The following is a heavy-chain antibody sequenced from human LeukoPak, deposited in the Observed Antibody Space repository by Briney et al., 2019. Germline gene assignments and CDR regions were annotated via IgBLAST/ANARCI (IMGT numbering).Heavy chain of an antibody. Sequence: PGGSLRLSCAASGFTFSSYGMHWVRQAPGKGLEWVAVIWYDGSNKYYADSVKGRFTISRDNSKNTLYLQMNSLRAEDTAVYYCARAGGAHIVVVPAEADYWGQGTLVTVSS. J-gene: IGHJ4*02. V-gene: IGHV3-33*01. CDR3: ARAGGAHIVVVPAEADY. CDR1: GFTFSSYG. CDR2: IWYDGSNK. D-gene: IGHD2-2*01.